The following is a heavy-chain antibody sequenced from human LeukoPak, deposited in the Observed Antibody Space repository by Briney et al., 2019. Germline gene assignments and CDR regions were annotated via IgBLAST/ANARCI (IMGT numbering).Heavy chain of an antibody. J-gene: IGHJ4*02. Sequence: SETLSLTCTVSGGSISSYYWSWIRQPAGKGLEWIGRTYSSGSTNYNPSLKSRVTMSVDPSKNQFSLKLSSVTAADTAVYYCARAAYDSSGYYHVADYWGQGTLVTVSS. V-gene: IGHV4-4*07. D-gene: IGHD3-22*01. CDR1: GGSISSYY. CDR3: ARAAYDSSGYYHVADY. CDR2: TYSSGST.